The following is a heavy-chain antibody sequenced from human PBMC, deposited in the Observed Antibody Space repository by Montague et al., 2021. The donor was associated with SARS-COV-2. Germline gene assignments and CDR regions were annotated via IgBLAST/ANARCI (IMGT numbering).Heavy chain of an antibody. J-gene: IGHJ5*02. V-gene: IGHV4-39*07. CDR3: ARALIMITFGGVIDYWFDP. CDR1: GGSISSSSYY. D-gene: IGHD3-16*02. CDR2: IYYSGST. Sequence: SETLSLTCTVSGGSISSSSYYWGWIRQPPGKGLEWIGSIYYSGSTYYNPSLKSRVTISVDTSKNQFSLKLSSVTAADTAVYYCARALIMITFGGVIDYWFDPWGQGALVTVSS.